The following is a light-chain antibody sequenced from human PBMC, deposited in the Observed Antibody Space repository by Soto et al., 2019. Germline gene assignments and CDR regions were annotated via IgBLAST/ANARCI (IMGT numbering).Light chain of an antibody. CDR1: QTISSW. CDR3: QHYNSYSEA. Sequence: DIQLTQSPSALSGSVGVRVTTTCRASQTISSWLAWYRRKPGKAPKLRIYKASTLKSGVPSRFSGSGSGTEFTLTFSSLQPDDFATDYCQHYNSYSEAFGQGAKVDIK. CDR2: KAS. J-gene: IGKJ1*01. V-gene: IGKV1-5*03.